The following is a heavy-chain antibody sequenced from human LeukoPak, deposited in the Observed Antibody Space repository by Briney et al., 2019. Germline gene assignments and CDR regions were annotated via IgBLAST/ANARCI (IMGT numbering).Heavy chain of an antibody. D-gene: IGHD6-19*01. CDR3: ARGQWLAYEYYFDY. V-gene: IGHV4-59*01. CDR2: IYYSGST. J-gene: IGHJ4*02. Sequence: SETLSLTCTVSGDSISSYYWSWIRQPPGKGLEWIGYIYYSGSTNYNPSLKSRVTISVDTSKNQFSPKLSSVTAADTAVYYCARGQWLAYEYYFDYWGQGTLVTVSS. CDR1: GDSISSYY.